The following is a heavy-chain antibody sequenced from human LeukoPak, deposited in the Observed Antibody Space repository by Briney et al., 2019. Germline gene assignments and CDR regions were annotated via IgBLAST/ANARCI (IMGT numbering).Heavy chain of an antibody. CDR2: IYSGGST. CDR3: ARVSRTLGNSPYGMDV. D-gene: IGHD4-23*01. Sequence: AGGSLRLSCAASGFTVSSNYMSWVRQAPGKGLEWVSVIYSGGSTYYADSVKGRFTISRDNSKNTLYLQMNSLRAEDTAVYYCARVSRTLGNSPYGMDVWGQGTTVTVSS. V-gene: IGHV3-53*01. CDR1: GFTVSSNY. J-gene: IGHJ6*02.